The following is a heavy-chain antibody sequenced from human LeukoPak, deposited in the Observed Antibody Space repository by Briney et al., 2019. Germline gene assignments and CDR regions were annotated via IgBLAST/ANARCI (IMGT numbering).Heavy chain of an antibody. J-gene: IGHJ6*03. CDR1: GFTFSSYE. D-gene: IGHD2-8*01. Sequence: PGGSLRLSCAASGFTFSSYEMNWVRQAPGKGLEWVAYIQYDRTNEQYAHSVKGRFRISRDNSNNILYLQMNSLRTEDTAVYYCAKDRCSNGIGCYYYYMEVWGKRTTVTISS. CDR2: IQYDRTNE. V-gene: IGHV3-30*02. CDR3: AKDRCSNGIGCYYYYMEV.